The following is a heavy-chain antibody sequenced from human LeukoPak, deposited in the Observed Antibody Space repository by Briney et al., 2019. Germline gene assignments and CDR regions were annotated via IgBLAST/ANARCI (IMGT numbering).Heavy chain of an antibody. J-gene: IGHJ4*02. CDR1: GFTFTTYW. Sequence: GGSLRLSCAASGFTFTTYWMGWVRQAPGKGLEWVSYISSSSTTIHYADSVKGRFTISRDNAKNSVYLQMNSLRAEDTAVYYCAKGEDIVVVVAANYWGQGTLVTVSS. D-gene: IGHD2-15*01. CDR3: AKGEDIVVVVAANY. V-gene: IGHV3-48*01. CDR2: ISSSSTTI.